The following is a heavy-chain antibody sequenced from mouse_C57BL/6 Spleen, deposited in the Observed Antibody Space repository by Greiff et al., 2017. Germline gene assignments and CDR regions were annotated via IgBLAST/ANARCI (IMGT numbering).Heavy chain of an antibody. CDR2: IYPGGGYT. D-gene: IGHD1-1*01. CDR3: ARVDYYGSSRYYAMDY. J-gene: IGHJ4*01. Sequence: VQLQQSGAELVRPGTSVKMSCKASGYTFTNYWIGWAKQRPGHGLEWIGDIYPGGGYTNYNEKFKGKATLTADKYSSTAYMQFSSLTSEDSAIYYGARVDYYGSSRYYAMDYWGQGTSVTVSS. V-gene: IGHV1-63*01. CDR1: GYTFTNYW.